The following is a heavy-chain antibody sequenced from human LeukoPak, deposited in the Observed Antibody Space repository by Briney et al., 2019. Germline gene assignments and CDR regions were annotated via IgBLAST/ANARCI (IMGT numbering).Heavy chain of an antibody. CDR3: GRLPVLQLVEENYFDY. J-gene: IGHJ4*02. V-gene: IGHV5-51*01. Sequence: PGESLKISCKGSGYSFTSYWIGWVRQMPGEGLEWMGIIYPGDSDTRYSPSFQGQVTISADKSSSTAYLQWSSLKASDTAMYYCGRLPVLQLVEENYFDYWGQGTLVTVSS. CDR2: IYPGDSDT. D-gene: IGHD6-13*01. CDR1: GYSFTSYW.